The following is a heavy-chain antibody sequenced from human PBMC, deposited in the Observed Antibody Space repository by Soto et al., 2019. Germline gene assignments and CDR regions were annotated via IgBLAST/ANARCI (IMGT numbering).Heavy chain of an antibody. D-gene: IGHD3-10*01. CDR2: TYYKSKWSN. V-gene: IGHV6-1*01. Sequence: SQTLSLTCAISGDSVSSNSAAWNWIRQSPSRGLEWLGRTYYKSKWSNEYSVSVKSRMTISPDTSKNQFSLRLNSVTPEDTAVYYRARTRGYFDYWGQGVLVTVSS. J-gene: IGHJ4*02. CDR1: GDSVSSNSAA. CDR3: ARTRGYFDY.